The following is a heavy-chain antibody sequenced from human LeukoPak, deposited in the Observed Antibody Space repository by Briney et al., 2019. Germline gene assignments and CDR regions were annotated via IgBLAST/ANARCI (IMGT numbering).Heavy chain of an antibody. CDR1: GGSISSGDYY. Sequence: PSETLSLTCTVSGGSISSGDYYWSWIRQPPGKGLEWIGYIYYSGSTYYNPSLKSRVTISVDTSKNQFSLKLSSVTAADTAVYYCAGYDYVWGSYRSWGQGTLVTVSS. V-gene: IGHV4-30-4*08. D-gene: IGHD3-16*02. J-gene: IGHJ5*02. CDR3: AGYDYVWGSYRS. CDR2: IYYSGST.